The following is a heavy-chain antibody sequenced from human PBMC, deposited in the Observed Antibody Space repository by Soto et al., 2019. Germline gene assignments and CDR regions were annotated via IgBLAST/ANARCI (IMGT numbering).Heavy chain of an antibody. CDR3: ARSIRGPRRFNGMDV. D-gene: IGHD1-20*01. Sequence: SGPTLVNPTETLTLTCTFSGFSLTSPGMCVSWIRQSPGKALEWLVLIERDDDDKYYSTSLKTRLTISKDTRKNQVVLTMANMEPADTATYYCARSIRGPRRFNGMDVWGQGTTVTVSS. V-gene: IGHV2-70*13. CDR2: IERDDDDK. CDR1: GFSLTSPGMC. J-gene: IGHJ6*02.